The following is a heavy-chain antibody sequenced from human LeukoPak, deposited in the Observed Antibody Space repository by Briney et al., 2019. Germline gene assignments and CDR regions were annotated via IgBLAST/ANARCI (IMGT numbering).Heavy chain of an antibody. J-gene: IGHJ5*02. D-gene: IGHD2-2*01. CDR3: AGDHTLSDIIVVPDALGSGFDP. CDR1: GGTFSNYG. V-gene: IGHV1-69*06. CDR2: IIPIFDTT. Sequence: ASVKASCKASGGTFSNYGISWVRQAPGQGLEWMGGIIPIFDTTNYAQRFQGRVTITADKSTSTAYMELSSLRSEDTAVYYCAGDHTLSDIIVVPDALGSGFDPWGQGTLVTVSS.